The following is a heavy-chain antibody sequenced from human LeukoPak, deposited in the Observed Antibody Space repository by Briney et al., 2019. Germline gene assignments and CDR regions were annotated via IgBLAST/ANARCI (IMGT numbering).Heavy chain of an antibody. V-gene: IGHV2-5*02. CDR3: AHGRKEMTIQLSGAYYFDY. CDR2: IYWDGDK. J-gene: IGHJ4*02. CDR1: GFSVTTSGVA. Sequence: ESGPTLVNPTQTLTLTCTFSGFSVTTSGVAVGWIRQPPGKALEYLAIIYWDGDKRYSPSLRSRLSITMDASKSQVTLSMTNMDPVDTATYYCAHGRKEMTIQLSGAYYFDYWGQGTLVIVSS. D-gene: IGHD5-18*01.